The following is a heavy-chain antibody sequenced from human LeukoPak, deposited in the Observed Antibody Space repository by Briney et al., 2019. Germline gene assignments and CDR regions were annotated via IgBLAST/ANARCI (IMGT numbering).Heavy chain of an antibody. J-gene: IGHJ4*02. CDR1: GFTFSSYA. Sequence: GGSLRLSCAASGFTFSSYAMHWVRQAPGKGLEWVAVISYDGSNKYYADSVKGRFTISRDNSKNTLYLQMNSLRAEDTAVYYCAKFPSFAYSYGHFDYWGQGTLVTVSS. D-gene: IGHD5-18*01. CDR3: AKFPSFAYSYGHFDY. V-gene: IGHV3-30*04. CDR2: ISYDGSNK.